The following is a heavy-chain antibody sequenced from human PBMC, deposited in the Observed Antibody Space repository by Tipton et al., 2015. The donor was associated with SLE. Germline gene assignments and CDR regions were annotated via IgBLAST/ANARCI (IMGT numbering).Heavy chain of an antibody. V-gene: IGHV4-38-2*02. J-gene: IGHJ4*02. CDR1: GYFISSGYY. D-gene: IGHD5-18*01. CDR3: ARGDRAFDY. CDR2: IYHSGST. Sequence: LRLSCTVSGYFISSGYYWGWIRQPPGKGLEWIGSIYHSGSTYYNPSLKSRVTISVDTSKNQFSLKLSSVTAADTAVYYCARGDRAFDYWGQGTLVTVSS.